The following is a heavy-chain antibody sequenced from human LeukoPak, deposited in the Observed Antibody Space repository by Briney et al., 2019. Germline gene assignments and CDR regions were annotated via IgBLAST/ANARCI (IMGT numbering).Heavy chain of an antibody. CDR3: XXXXGSYPYYMDV. J-gene: IGHJ6*03. V-gene: IGHV3-23*01. CDR2: ISGSGGSS. D-gene: IGHD1-26*01. CDR1: GFTFTSYG. Sequence: GGSLRLSCAASGFTFTSYGMSWVRQAPGKGLEWVSVISGSGGSSDYADSVKGRFTISRDNAKNTLYLQMNSLRAEDTAVYYCXXXXGSYPYYMDVWGKGTTVTISS.